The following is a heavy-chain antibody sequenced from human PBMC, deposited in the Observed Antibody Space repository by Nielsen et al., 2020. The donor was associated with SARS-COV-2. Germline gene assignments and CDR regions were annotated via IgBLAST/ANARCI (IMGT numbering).Heavy chain of an antibody. J-gene: IGHJ4*02. Sequence: ASVKVSCKASGYTFTGYYMHWVRQAPGQGLEWMGWMNPNSGNTGYAQKFQGRVTMTRNTSISTAYMELSSLRSEDTAVYYCARGRYYYDSSGYYYFDYWGQGTLVTVSS. D-gene: IGHD3-22*01. CDR1: GYTFTGYY. V-gene: IGHV1-8*02. CDR3: ARGRYYYDSSGYYYFDY. CDR2: MNPNSGNT.